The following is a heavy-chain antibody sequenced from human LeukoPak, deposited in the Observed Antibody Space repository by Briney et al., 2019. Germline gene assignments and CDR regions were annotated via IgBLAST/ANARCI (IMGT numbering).Heavy chain of an antibody. CDR1: GGSISIYY. D-gene: IGHD6-13*01. J-gene: IGHJ4*02. Sequence: PSETLSLTCTVSGGSISIYYWSWIRQPPGKGLEWIGYIYYSGSTNYNPSLKGRVTISVDTSKNQFSLKLSSVTAADTAVYYCARAEESIAAAGAIDYWGQGTLVTVSS. V-gene: IGHV4-59*01. CDR3: ARAEESIAAAGAIDY. CDR2: IYYSGST.